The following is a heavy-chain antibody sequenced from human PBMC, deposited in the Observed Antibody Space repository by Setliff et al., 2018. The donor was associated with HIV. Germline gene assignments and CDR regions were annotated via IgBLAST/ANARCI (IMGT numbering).Heavy chain of an antibody. V-gene: IGHV4-59*11. CDR1: GGSITGHY. CDR3: ARATMWFGRLY. D-gene: IGHD3-10*01. Sequence: PSETLSLTCTVSGGSITGHYCGWIRQPPGKGLEWIGNIYNGGSTNYNPSLKSRVTISADTSKNQFSLQLRSVTAADTAAYYCARATMWFGRLYWGQGYLVTVSS. CDR2: IYNGGST. J-gene: IGHJ4*02.